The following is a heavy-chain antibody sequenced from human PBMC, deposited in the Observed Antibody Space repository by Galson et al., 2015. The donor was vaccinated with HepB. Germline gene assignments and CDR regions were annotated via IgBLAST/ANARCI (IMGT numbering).Heavy chain of an antibody. CDR1: GFTVSSNY. D-gene: IGHD2-2*01. CDR3: ARDFYCSSSSCYRGGGWFFDL. J-gene: IGHJ2*01. V-gene: IGHV3-53*01. CDR2: IYSGGST. Sequence: SLRLSCAASGFTVSSNYMSWVRQAPGKGLEWVSVIYSGGSTYYADSVKDRFTIFRDNSKNTLYLQMNSLIAEDTAVYYCARDFYCSSSSCYRGGGWFFDLWGRGTLVTVSS.